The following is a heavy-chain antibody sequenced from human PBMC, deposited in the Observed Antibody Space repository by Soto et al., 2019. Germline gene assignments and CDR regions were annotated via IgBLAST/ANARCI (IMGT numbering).Heavy chain of an antibody. V-gene: IGHV1-18*01. D-gene: IGHD5-18*01. J-gene: IGHJ6*02. CDR2: ISAYDGNT. CDR3: ARCIQGDYYYGMDV. CDR1: GYTFTNYV. Sequence: ASVKVSCKASGYTFTNYVISWVRQAPGQGLEWMGWISAYDGNTNYAQKLQGRVTMTTDTSTSTAYMELRSLRSDDTAVYYCARCIQGDYYYGMDVWGQGTTVTVSS.